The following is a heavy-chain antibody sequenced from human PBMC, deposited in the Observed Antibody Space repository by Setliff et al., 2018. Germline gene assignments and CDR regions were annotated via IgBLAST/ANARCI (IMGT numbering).Heavy chain of an antibody. CDR3: ARSLGSGSYYNSRPFYSDY. J-gene: IGHJ4*02. CDR1: GDSISDISYY. V-gene: IGHV4-39*01. D-gene: IGHD3-10*01. Sequence: SETLSLTCTISGDSISDISYYWGFIRQSPGKGPEWIGSIYYSGSTNYNPSLKSRVTISVDTPKNQFSLKLTSVTAADTAVYFCARSLGSGSYYNSRPFYSDYWGQGTLVTVSS. CDR2: IYYSGST.